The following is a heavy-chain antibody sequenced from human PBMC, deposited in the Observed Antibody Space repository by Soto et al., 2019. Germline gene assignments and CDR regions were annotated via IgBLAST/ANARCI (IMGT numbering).Heavy chain of an antibody. CDR2: ISPDDGNT. V-gene: IGHV1-18*01. CDR3: ARVEAPFGESLH. Sequence: QIQLAQSGGEVKRPGASVKVSCKTSGYTFSSYTVAWVRQAPGQGLEWLGWISPDDGNTEYEQKFQGRVSMTADTVTNSAYMELRSLKYDDTAVYYCARVEAPFGESLHWGQGTPVTVSA. CDR1: GYTFSSYT. D-gene: IGHD3-10*01. J-gene: IGHJ4*02.